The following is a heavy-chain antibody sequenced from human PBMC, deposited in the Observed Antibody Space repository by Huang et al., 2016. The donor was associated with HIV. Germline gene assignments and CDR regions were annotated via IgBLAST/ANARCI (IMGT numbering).Heavy chain of an antibody. V-gene: IGHV1-3*01. CDR1: GYIFSTYD. CDR2: INDGNGNT. J-gene: IGHJ4*02. Sequence: QVQLVQSGAEVKKPGASVKVSCKASGYIFSTYDTHWVRQAPGQRLEWMGGINDGNGNTKYAQRFQGRVTMTRDTAANTAYVELSSLRSEDTGVYYCARGIAAGDYWGQGTLVTVSS. CDR3: ARGIAAGDY. D-gene: IGHD6-25*01.